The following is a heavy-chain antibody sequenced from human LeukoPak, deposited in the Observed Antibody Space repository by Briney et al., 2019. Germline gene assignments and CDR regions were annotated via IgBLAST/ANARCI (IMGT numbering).Heavy chain of an antibody. V-gene: IGHV3-48*01. CDR2: ISSSSSTI. D-gene: IGHD3-10*01. CDR3: AKNPAENYYKAFYYFDY. CDR1: GFTFSGYS. Sequence: GGSLRLSCAASGFTFSGYSMNWVRQAPGKGLEWFSYISSSSSTIHYADSVKGRFTISRDNSKNTLSLQMNSLRAEDTAVYSCAKNPAENYYKAFYYFDYWGQGTLVTVSS. J-gene: IGHJ4*02.